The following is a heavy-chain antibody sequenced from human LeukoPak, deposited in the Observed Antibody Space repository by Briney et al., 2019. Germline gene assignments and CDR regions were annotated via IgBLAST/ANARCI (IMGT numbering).Heavy chain of an antibody. D-gene: IGHD2/OR15-2a*01. Sequence: GGSLRLSCGASGFTFIGSAVHWVRQASGKGLEWVGRIRSKANTYATAYAASVKGRFTISRDDSKNTAYLQMNSLKTEDTAVYYCTTILFYWGQGTLVTVSS. V-gene: IGHV3-73*01. CDR3: TTILFY. CDR2: IRSKANTYAT. J-gene: IGHJ4*02. CDR1: GFTFIGSA.